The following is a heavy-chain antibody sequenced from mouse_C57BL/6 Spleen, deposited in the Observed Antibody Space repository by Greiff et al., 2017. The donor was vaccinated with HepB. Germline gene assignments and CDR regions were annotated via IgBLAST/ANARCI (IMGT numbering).Heavy chain of an antibody. CDR2: IWSGEST. CDR3: DRSYGSSSDY. CDR1: GFSLTSYG. D-gene: IGHD1-1*01. V-gene: IGHV2-2*01. J-gene: IGHJ2*01. Sequence: QVQLQQSGPGLVQPSQSLSITCTVSGFSLTSYGVHWVRQSPGKGLEWLGVIWSGESTDYNAAFISRLRISKDNSKSQVFYKMNSLQADDTAIYYCDRSYGSSSDYWGQGTTLTVSS.